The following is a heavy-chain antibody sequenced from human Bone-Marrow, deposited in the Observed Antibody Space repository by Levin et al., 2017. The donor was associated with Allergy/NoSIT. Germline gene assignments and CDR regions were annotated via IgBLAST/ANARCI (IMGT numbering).Heavy chain of an antibody. CDR1: GDSITSNNW. V-gene: IGHV4-4*02. Sequence: ASETLSLSCTVSGDSITSNNWWNWVRQSPEKGLEWIGEIYHHGSTFYNPSLKSRVTISVDPSRNQFSLRLTSVTAAATAIYYCAREGGLDRPAGAPLEYWGRGTLVTVSS. J-gene: IGHJ4*02. CDR3: AREGGLDRPAGAPLEY. CDR2: IYHHGST. D-gene: IGHD1-1*01.